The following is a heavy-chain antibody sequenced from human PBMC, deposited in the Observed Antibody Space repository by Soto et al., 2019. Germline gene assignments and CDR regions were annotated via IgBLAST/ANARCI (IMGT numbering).Heavy chain of an antibody. CDR3: ARGCGYSSSWYSFGYYGMDV. D-gene: IGHD6-13*01. CDR1: GGSFSGYY. J-gene: IGHJ6*02. V-gene: IGHV4-34*01. CDR2: INHSGST. Sequence: PSETLSLTCAVYGGSFSGYYWSWIRQPPGKGLEWIGEINHSGSTNYNPSLKSRVTISVDTSKNQFSLKLSSVTAADTAVYYCARGCGYSSSWYSFGYYGMDVWGQGTTVTVS.